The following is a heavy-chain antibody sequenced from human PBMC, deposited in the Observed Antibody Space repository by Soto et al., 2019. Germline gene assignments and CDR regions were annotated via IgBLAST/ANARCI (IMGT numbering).Heavy chain of an antibody. D-gene: IGHD1-26*01. CDR1: GFPFSSYA. J-gene: IGHJ4*02. V-gene: IGHV3-33*08. CDR3: ARAQVGAYRLPLDY. CDR2: IWYDGSNK. Sequence: PGGSLSLSCAASGFPFSSYAMSWVRQAPGKGLEWVAVIWYDGSNKYYADSVKGRFTISRDNSKNTLYLQMNSLRAEDTAVYYCARAQVGAYRLPLDYWGQGTLVTVSS.